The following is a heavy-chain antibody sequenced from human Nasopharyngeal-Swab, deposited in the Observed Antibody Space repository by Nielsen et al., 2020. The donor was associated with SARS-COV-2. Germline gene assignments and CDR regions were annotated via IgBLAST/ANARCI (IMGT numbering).Heavy chain of an antibody. CDR3: ARHARMPLAGDAFKI. J-gene: IGHJ3*02. Sequence: GGSLRLSCKASGYMFRNYWIGWVRQVPGKGLEWMGIVYPGDSDVRYNPSFVGHVTISADNSVNSAYLQWSSLKASDTAIYYCARHARMPLAGDAFKIWGQGTAVTVSS. V-gene: IGHV5-51*01. CDR2: VYPGDSDV. D-gene: IGHD6-19*01. CDR1: GYMFRNYW.